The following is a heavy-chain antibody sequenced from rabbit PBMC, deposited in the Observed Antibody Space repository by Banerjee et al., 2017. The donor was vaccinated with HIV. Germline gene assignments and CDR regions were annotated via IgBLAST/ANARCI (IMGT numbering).Heavy chain of an antibody. CDR1: GFSFSSNYY. V-gene: IGHV1S45*01. D-gene: IGHD1-1*01. Sequence: QEQLEESGGDLVKPGASLTLTCTASGFSFSSNYYIYWVRQAPGKGLEWIARIDTGSSGTTYYASWAKGRFTISKTSSTTVTLQMTSLTAADTATYFCARAYTSNSGYWDLWGPGTLVTVS. J-gene: IGHJ4*01. CDR2: IDTGSSGTT. CDR3: ARAYTSNSGYWDL.